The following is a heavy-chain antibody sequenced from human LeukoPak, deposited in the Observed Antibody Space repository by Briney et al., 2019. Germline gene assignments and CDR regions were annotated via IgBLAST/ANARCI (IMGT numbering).Heavy chain of an antibody. J-gene: IGHJ4*02. CDR3: AKDMGGTEASFDY. Sequence: GGSLRISCAASGFTFDDYAMHWVRQAPGKGLEWVSGISWNSGSIGYADSVKGRFTISRDNAKNSLYLQMNSLRAEDTALYYCAKDMGGTEASFDYWGQGTLVTVSS. CDR1: GFTFDDYA. V-gene: IGHV3-9*01. D-gene: IGHD3-16*01. CDR2: ISWNSGSI.